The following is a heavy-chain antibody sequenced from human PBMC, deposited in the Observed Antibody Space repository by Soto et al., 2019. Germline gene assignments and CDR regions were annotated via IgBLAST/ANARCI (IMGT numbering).Heavy chain of an antibody. J-gene: IGHJ6*02. Sequence: QITLKESGPTLVKPTQTLTLTCTFSGFSLSTIGVGVGWIRQPPGKALEWLALIYWDDDKRYSPSLKSRLTLTKETSKNQVVLTMTNMDPVDTATYYCVQSRCGGDGLQSYSSHSYYGLDVWGRGTMVTVSS. CDR1: GFSLSTIGVG. CDR3: VQSRCGGDGLQSYSSHSYYGLDV. D-gene: IGHD2-21*02. CDR2: IYWDDDK. V-gene: IGHV2-5*02.